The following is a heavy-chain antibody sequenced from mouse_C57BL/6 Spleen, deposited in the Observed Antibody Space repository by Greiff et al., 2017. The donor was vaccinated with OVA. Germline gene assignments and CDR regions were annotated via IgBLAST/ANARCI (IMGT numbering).Heavy chain of an antibody. D-gene: IGHD2-3*01. CDR2: ISSGGSYT. CDR3: ARPYDGYFYDFDY. J-gene: IGHJ2*01. CDR1: GFTFSSYG. V-gene: IGHV5-6*01. Sequence: EVMLVESGGDLVKPGGSLKLSCAASGFTFSSYGMSWVRQTPDKRLEWVATISSGGSYTYSPDSVKGRFTISRDNAKNTLYLQMSSLKSEDTAMYYCARPYDGYFYDFDYWGQGTTLTVSS.